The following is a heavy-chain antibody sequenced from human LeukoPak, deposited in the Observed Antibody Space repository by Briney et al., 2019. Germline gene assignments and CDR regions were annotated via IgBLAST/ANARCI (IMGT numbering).Heavy chain of an antibody. V-gene: IGHV4-39*01. J-gene: IGHJ4*02. D-gene: IGHD2-2*01. CDR3: ARQVRDIVVVPAVLYFDY. CDR2: IYYSGST. CDR1: GGSVSSSTYY. Sequence: SETLSPTCTVSGGSVSSSTYYWGCIRQPPGKGLEWIGTIYYSGSTYYNPSLKSRVTISVDTSMNQFSLKLSSVTAADTAVYYCARQVRDIVVVPAVLYFDYWGQGTLVTVSS.